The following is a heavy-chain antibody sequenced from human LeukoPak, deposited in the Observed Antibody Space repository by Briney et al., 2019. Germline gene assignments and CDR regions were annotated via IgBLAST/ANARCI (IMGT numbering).Heavy chain of an antibody. J-gene: IGHJ3*02. Sequence: SETLSLTCTVSGGSISSYYWSWIRQPPGKGLEWIGYIYYSGSTNYNPSLKSRVTISVDTSKNQFSLKLSSVTAADTAVYYCAKGNRGYSYGPQANAFDIWGQGTMVAVSS. CDR3: AKGNRGYSYGPQANAFDI. CDR2: IYYSGST. CDR1: GGSISSYY. V-gene: IGHV4-59*01. D-gene: IGHD5-18*01.